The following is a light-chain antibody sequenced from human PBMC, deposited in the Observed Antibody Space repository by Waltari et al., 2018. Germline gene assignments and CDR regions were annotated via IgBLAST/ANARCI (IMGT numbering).Light chain of an antibody. CDR3: QQRSSLPPRT. J-gene: IGKJ4*01. V-gene: IGKV3-11*01. CDR1: RSLGTS. CDR2: DAS. Sequence: EIVLTQSPVTLSLSPVERATLSGRASRSLGTSLAWYPQKPGQAPRILMFDASDRAKGIPGRFTASGSGPEFTLTISSLEPEDAAVYYCQQRSSLPPRTFGGGTKVEI.